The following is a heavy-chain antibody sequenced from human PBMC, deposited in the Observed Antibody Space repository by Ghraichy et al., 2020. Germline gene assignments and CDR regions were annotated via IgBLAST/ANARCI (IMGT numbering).Heavy chain of an antibody. CDR1: GFNFSSNL. CDR3: TRDPRGSIDFGTSSLSYCFDP. D-gene: IGHD6-6*01. V-gene: IGHV3-30-3*01. CDR2: ISSDGSNK. J-gene: IGHJ5*02. Sequence: GGSLRLSCAASGFNFSSNLMHWVRQAPGKGLEWVAVISSDGSNKYYADSVKGRFTISRDNSKNTLYLQLNSLRVEDTAVYYCTRDPRGSIDFGTSSLSYCFDPWGQGTLVTVS.